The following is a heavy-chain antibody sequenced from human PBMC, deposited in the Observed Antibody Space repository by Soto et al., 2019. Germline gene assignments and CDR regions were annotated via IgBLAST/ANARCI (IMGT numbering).Heavy chain of an antibody. CDR1: GASFLTYY. J-gene: IGHJ3*02. D-gene: IGHD6-25*01. Sequence: SATLSLTCTFIGASFLTYYWSWIRQPPGKGLEWIGYIFYSGSTDYNPSLKSRVTISIDTSKNQFSLKVNSVTAADTAMYYCTGGGAFDIWGQGTMVS. CDR3: TGGGAFDI. V-gene: IGHV4-59*08. CDR2: IFYSGST.